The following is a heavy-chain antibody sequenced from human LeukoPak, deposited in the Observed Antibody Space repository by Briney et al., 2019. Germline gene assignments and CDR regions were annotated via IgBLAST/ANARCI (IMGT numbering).Heavy chain of an antibody. CDR2: ISSSGSSI. D-gene: IGHD6-13*01. Sequence: GGSLRLSCAASGFTFSDYYMNWIRQAPGKGLEWVSHISSSGSSIYYADSVKGRFTISRDNAKNSLYLQMTSLRAEDTAVYYCATASSITAAGTFQHWGQGTLVTVSS. CDR3: ATASSITAAGTFQH. CDR1: GFTFSDYY. V-gene: IGHV3-11*01. J-gene: IGHJ1*01.